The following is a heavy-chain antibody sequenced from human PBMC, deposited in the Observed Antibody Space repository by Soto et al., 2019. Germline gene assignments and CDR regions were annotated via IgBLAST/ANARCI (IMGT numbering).Heavy chain of an antibody. CDR1: GGTFSSYA. CDR3: ARGSIAVAGVSLDY. J-gene: IGHJ4*02. Sequence: SMKFSCKASGGTFSSYAISWVRQALGQGLEWMGGIIPIFGTANYAQKFQGRVTITADKSTSTAYMELSSLRSEDTAVYYCARGSIAVAGVSLDYWGQGTLVTVSS. CDR2: IIPIFGTA. D-gene: IGHD6-19*01. V-gene: IGHV1-69*06.